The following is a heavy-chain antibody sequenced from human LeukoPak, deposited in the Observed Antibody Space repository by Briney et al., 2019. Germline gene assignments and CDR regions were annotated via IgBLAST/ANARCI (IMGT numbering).Heavy chain of an antibody. CDR2: IYYSGST. CDR3: ARDSPYCSGGSCYWH. Sequence: PSETLSLTCTVSGGSISNYYWIWIRQPPGKGLEWIGYIYYSGSTNYNPSLKSRVTISVDTSKNQFSLRLSSVTAADTAVYYCARDSPYCSGGSCYWHWGQGTLVTVSS. V-gene: IGHV4-59*01. D-gene: IGHD2-15*01. J-gene: IGHJ4*02. CDR1: GGSISNYY.